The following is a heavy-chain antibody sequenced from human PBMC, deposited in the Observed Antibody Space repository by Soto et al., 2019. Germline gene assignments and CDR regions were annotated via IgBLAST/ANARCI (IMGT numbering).Heavy chain of an antibody. CDR3: ARGMTPPGAPAWYYFDS. V-gene: IGHV4-4*07. Sequence: SETLSLTCTVSGASITGSFFWSWIRQPAGKGLEWIGRFSLSGTTNYNPSLRSRVTMSADVSKNQFSLRLTSVTAPDTALYYCARGMTPPGAPAWYYFDSWGQGTLVTVSS. CDR2: FSLSGTT. J-gene: IGHJ4*02. CDR1: GASITGSFF. D-gene: IGHD2-8*02.